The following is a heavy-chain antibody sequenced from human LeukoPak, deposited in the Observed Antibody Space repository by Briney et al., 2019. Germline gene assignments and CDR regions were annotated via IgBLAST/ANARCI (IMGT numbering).Heavy chain of an antibody. CDR3: ARDRAFSYYDSSGYPDY. J-gene: IGHJ4*02. V-gene: IGHV1-18*01. CDR1: GYTFTSYG. CDR2: ISAYSGNT. Sequence: GASVKVSCKASGYTFTSYGISWVRQAPGQGLEWMGWISAYSGNTNYAQKLQGRVTMTTDTSTSTAYMELRSLRSDDTAVYYCARDRAFSYYDSSGYPDYWGQGTLVTVSS. D-gene: IGHD3-22*01.